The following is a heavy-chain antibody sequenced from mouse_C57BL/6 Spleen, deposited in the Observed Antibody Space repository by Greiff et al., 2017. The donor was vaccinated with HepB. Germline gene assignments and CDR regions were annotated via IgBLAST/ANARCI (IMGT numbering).Heavy chain of an antibody. J-gene: IGHJ4*01. CDR1: GYTFTSYW. V-gene: IGHV1-64*01. CDR2: IHPNSGST. CDR3: ARDPSYAMDY. Sequence: QVQLKQPGAELVKPGASVKLSCKASGYTFTSYWMHWVKQRPGQGLEWIGMIHPNSGSTNYNEKFKSKATLTVDKSSSTAYMQLSSLTSEDSTVYYCARDPSYAMDYWGQGTSVTVSS.